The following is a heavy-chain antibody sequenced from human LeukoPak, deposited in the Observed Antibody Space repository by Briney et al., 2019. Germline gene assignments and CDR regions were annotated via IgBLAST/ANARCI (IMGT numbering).Heavy chain of an antibody. CDR1: GYSFSTYS. CDR2: IRGYNGNT. D-gene: IGHD6-19*01. J-gene: IGHJ4*02. CDR3: ARRRSEEFDFDC. Sequence: GASVKVSCKASGYSFSTYSISWVRHAPGQGLGWMGCIRGYNGNTHYAQKLQGGVTMSTDTSTSTGYIELRSLRSEDTAAYYCARRRSEEFDFDCWGQGTLVTVSS. V-gene: IGHV1-18*01.